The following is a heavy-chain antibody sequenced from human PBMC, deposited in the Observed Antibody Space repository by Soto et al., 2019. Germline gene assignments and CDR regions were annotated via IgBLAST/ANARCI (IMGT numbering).Heavy chain of an antibody. CDR3: ASGKARYSSSWYVERDGMDV. J-gene: IGHJ6*02. CDR1: GDSVSSNSAA. CDR2: TYYRSKWYN. Sequence: PSQTLSLTCAISGDSVSSNSAAWNWIRQSPSRGLEWLGRTYYRSKWYNDYAVSVKSRITINPDTSKNKFSLQLNSVTPEDTAVYYCASGKARYSSSWYVERDGMDVWGQGTTVTVSS. V-gene: IGHV6-1*01. D-gene: IGHD6-13*01.